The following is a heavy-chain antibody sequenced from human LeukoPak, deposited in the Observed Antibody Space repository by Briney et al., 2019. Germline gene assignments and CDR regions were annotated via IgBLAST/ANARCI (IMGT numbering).Heavy chain of an antibody. D-gene: IGHD5-12*01. J-gene: IGHJ4*02. CDR2: INPNSGGT. Sequence: ASVKVPCKASGYIFTGYYMHWVRQAPGQGLEWMGWINPNSGGTNYAQKFQGRVTMTRDTSIGTAYMELSRLRSDDTAVYYCARSMDIVATITQGYWGQGTLVTVSS. CDR3: ARSMDIVATITQGY. V-gene: IGHV1-2*02. CDR1: GYIFTGYY.